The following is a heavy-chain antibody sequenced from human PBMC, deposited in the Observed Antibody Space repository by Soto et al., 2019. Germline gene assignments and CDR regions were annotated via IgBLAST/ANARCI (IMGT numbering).Heavy chain of an antibody. Sequence: QVQLQESGPGLVKPSQTLSLTCTVSGGSISSGGYYWSWIRQHPGKGLEWIGYIYYSGSTYYNPTLTSRVTISVDTSKNQFSLKLSSVTAADTAVYYCASVGRRPTTQDYWGQGTLVTVSS. CDR2: IYYSGST. J-gene: IGHJ4*02. V-gene: IGHV4-31*03. CDR1: GGSISSGGYY. CDR3: ASVGRRPTTQDY.